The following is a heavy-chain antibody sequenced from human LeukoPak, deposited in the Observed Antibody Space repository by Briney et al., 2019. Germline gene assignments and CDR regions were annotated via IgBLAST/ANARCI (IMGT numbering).Heavy chain of an antibody. D-gene: IGHD3-10*01. V-gene: IGHV4-59*08. CDR2: IYYSGST. CDR3: ARQVSVAWVWYFDL. Sequence: SETLSLTCTVSDGSISSYYWSWIRQPPGKGLEWIGYIYYSGSTNYNPSLKRRVTISVDTSKNQFSLKLSSVTAADTAVYYCARQVSVAWVWYFDLWGRGTLVTVSS. CDR1: DGSISSYY. J-gene: IGHJ2*01.